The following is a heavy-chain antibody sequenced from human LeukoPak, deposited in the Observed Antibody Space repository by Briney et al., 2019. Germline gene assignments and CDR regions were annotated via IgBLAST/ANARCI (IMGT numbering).Heavy chain of an antibody. D-gene: IGHD3-16*01. J-gene: IGHJ4*02. Sequence: PGGSLRLSCAASGFTFSSYAMSWVRHAPGKGLEWVSGISGSGGITYSADSVKGRFTISRDNSKNTLYLQMNSLRVEDTAVYYCAKETGGGRGYDYWGQGSLVAVSS. CDR1: GFTFSSYA. CDR3: AKETGGGRGYDY. V-gene: IGHV3-23*01. CDR2: ISGSGGIT.